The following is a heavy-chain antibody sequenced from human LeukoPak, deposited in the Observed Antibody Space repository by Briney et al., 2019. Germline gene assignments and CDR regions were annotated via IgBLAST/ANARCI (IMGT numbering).Heavy chain of an antibody. CDR3: AKDLVRDCSGGSCYGIDY. J-gene: IGHJ4*02. Sequence: GRSLRLSCAASGFTFSIYGMHWVRQAPGKGLGWVAVISYDGGNKYYAYSVKGRFTISRDNSKNTLYLQMNSLRAEDTAVYYCAKDLVRDCSGGSCYGIDYWGQGTLVTVSS. V-gene: IGHV3-30*18. CDR2: ISYDGGNK. D-gene: IGHD2-15*01. CDR1: GFTFSIYG.